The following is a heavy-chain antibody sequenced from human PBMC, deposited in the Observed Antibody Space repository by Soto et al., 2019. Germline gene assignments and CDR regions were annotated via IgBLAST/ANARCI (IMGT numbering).Heavy chain of an antibody. Sequence: GGSLRLSCAASGFTVSSNYMSWVRQAPGKGLEWVSVIYSGGSTYYADSVKGRFTISRDNSKNTLYLQMNSLRAEDTAVYYCAREGFWSGYYYGMDVWGQGTTVTVSS. CDR2: IYSGGST. J-gene: IGHJ6*02. CDR3: AREGFWSGYYYGMDV. D-gene: IGHD3-3*01. CDR1: GFTVSSNY. V-gene: IGHV3-53*01.